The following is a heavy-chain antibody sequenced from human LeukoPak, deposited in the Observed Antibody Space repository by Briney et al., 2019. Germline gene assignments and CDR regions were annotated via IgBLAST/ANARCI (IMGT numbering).Heavy chain of an antibody. CDR1: GFTFSSYS. Sequence: PGGSLRLSCVASGFTFSSYSTNWVRQASGKGLEWVGRIRSKANSYATAYASSVKGRFTISRDDSKNTAYLQMNSLKTEDTAVYYCTRPYYAEPEDYWGQGTLVTVSS. V-gene: IGHV3-73*01. CDR2: IRSKANSYAT. CDR3: TRPYYAEPEDY. D-gene: IGHD2/OR15-2a*01. J-gene: IGHJ4*02.